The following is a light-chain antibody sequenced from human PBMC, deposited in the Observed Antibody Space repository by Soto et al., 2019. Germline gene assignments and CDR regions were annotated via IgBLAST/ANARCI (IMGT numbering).Light chain of an antibody. V-gene: IGKV3-11*01. Sequence: DIVLTQSPATLSLSPGERATLSCRASQSVSSYLAWYQQKPGQAPRLLIYGASTRATGIPARFSGSGSGTDFTLTISSLEPEDFAVYYCQQRSNWITFGQGTRLEIK. J-gene: IGKJ5*01. CDR2: GAS. CDR3: QQRSNWIT. CDR1: QSVSSY.